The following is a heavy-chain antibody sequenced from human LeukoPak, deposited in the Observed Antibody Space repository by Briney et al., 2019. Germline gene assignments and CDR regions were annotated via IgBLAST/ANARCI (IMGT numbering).Heavy chain of an antibody. CDR2: IYSGGTT. J-gene: IGHJ3*02. Sequence: GGSLRLSCAASGFTVSSNYMSWVRQAPGKGLEWVSVIYSGGTTYYADSVKGRFTISRDNSNNTLYLQMNSLRAEDTDVYYCARGPVTRFEIWGQGTMVTVSS. V-gene: IGHV3-53*01. D-gene: IGHD4-17*01. CDR1: GFTVSSNY. CDR3: ARGPVTRFEI.